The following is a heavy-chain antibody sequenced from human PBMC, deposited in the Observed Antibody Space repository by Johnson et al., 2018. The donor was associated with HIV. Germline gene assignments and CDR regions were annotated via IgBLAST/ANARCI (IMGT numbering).Heavy chain of an antibody. CDR2: ISSSGSII. Sequence: QVQLVESGGDLVKPGGSLRLSCAASGFTFSDYYMTWIRLAPGKGLEWVSYISSSGSIINYADSMKGRFTISRDNARKSLYLQMNSLRVEDTAVYYCARDESGYDEGFDAFDIWDQGTMVTVSS. D-gene: IGHD5-12*01. J-gene: IGHJ3*02. CDR1: GFTFSDYY. V-gene: IGHV3-11*04. CDR3: ARDESGYDEGFDAFDI.